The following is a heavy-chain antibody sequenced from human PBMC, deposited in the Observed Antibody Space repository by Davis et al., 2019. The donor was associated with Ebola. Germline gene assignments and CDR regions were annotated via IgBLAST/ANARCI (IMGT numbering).Heavy chain of an antibody. D-gene: IGHD3-3*01. J-gene: IGHJ4*02. CDR3: ARDRDDFWSGYYTYYFDY. CDR1: GFTFYRYE. V-gene: IGHV3-48*03. CDR2: ISGSATST. Sequence: PGGSLRLSCAASGFTFYRYEMNWVRQAPGKGLEWVSYISGSATSTFYADSVKGRFTISRDNARDSLYLQMNSLRAEDTAVYYCARDRDDFWSGYYTYYFDYWGQGTLVTVSS.